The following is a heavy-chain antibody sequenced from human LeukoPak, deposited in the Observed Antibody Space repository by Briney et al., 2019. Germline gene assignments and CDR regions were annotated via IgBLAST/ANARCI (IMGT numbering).Heavy chain of an antibody. CDR2: IYYSGST. J-gene: IGHJ6*02. CDR1: GGSISSYY. CDR3: ARDNWNYGSSMDV. V-gene: IGHV4-59*01. Sequence: SETLSLTCSVSGGSISSYYWSWIRQPPGKGLEWIGYIYYSGSTNYNPSLKSRVTISVDTSKNQFSLKLSSVTAADTAVYYCARDNWNYGSSMDVWGQGTTVTVS. D-gene: IGHD1-7*01.